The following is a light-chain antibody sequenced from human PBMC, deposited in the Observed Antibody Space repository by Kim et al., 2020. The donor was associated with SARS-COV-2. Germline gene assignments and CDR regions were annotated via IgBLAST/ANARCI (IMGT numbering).Light chain of an antibody. J-gene: IGKJ2*01. Sequence: LSPGERATLSCRASQSIASNHLAWYQQKLGQAPRLLIYSASSRATGIPDRFSGSGSGTDYTLTISRLEPEDFAVYYCQEFGTSPYTFGQGTKLEIK. CDR1: QSIASNH. V-gene: IGKV3-20*01. CDR2: SAS. CDR3: QEFGTSPYT.